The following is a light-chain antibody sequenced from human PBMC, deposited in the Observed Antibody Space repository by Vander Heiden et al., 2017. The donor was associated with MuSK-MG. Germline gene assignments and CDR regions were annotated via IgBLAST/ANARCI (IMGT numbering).Light chain of an antibody. V-gene: IGKV4-1*01. CDR2: WAS. J-gene: IGKJ2*01. CDR1: QSVLYSSNNKNY. CDR3: QRYYSTPYT. Sequence: DIVMTQSLYYLPVSLAERATINCKSSQSVLYSSNNKNYLAWYHQKPGHPPKLLIYWASTRESGVPDRFSGSGSGTDFTLTISSLQAEDVAVYYCQRYYSTPYTFGQGTNLEIK.